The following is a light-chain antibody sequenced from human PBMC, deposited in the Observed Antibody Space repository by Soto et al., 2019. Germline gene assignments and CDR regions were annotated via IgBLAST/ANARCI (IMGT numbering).Light chain of an antibody. CDR1: QSVSSN. CDR3: QQYGSSPSIT. CDR2: GAS. Sequence: EIVMTQSPATLSVSPGERATLSCMASQSVSSNLAWYQQKPGQAPRLLIYGASTRATGIPARFSGSGSGTDFTLTISRLEPEDFAVYYCQQYGSSPSITFGQGTRLEIK. J-gene: IGKJ5*01. V-gene: IGKV3-15*01.